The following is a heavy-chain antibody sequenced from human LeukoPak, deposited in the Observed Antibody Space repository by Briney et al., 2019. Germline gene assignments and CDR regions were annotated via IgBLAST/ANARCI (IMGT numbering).Heavy chain of an antibody. J-gene: IGHJ4*02. CDR1: GFTFSYFY. CDR3: ARSVVAATETFDY. CDR2: ISSSGSTI. Sequence: PGGSLRLSCAASGFTFSYFYMTWIRQAPGKGLEWVSYISSSGSTIYYADSVKGRFTISRDNAKNPLYLQMNSLRAEDTAVYYCARSVVAATETFDYWGQGTLVTVSS. D-gene: IGHD2-15*01. V-gene: IGHV3-11*04.